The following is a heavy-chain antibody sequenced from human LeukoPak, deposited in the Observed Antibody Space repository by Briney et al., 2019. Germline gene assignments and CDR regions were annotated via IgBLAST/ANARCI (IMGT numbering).Heavy chain of an antibody. CDR2: INSDASIT. V-gene: IGHV3-74*01. J-gene: IGHJ4*02. Sequence: GGSLRLSCAASGFTFSSYWMHWVRQAPGKGLVWVSRINSDASITNYADSVKGRFTISRDNAKNTLYLQMNSLTAEDTAVYYCARATGSGTYYTSNFDYWGQGTLVTVSS. CDR1: GFTFSSYW. CDR3: ARATGSGTYYTSNFDY. D-gene: IGHD3-10*01.